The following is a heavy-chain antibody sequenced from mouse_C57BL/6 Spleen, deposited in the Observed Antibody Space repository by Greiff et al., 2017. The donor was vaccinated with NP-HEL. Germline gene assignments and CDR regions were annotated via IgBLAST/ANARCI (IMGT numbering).Heavy chain of an antibody. CDR2: IYPGSGST. D-gene: IGHD1-1*01. J-gene: IGHJ1*03. CDR1: GYTFTSYW. V-gene: IGHV1-55*01. CDR3: ARSYYGSLSWYFDV. Sequence: QVQLQQPGAELVKPGASVKMSCKASGYTFTSYWITWVKQRPGQGLEWIGDIYPGSGSTNYNEKFKSRATLTVDTSSSTAYMQLSSLTSEDSAVYYCARSYYGSLSWYFDVWGTGTTVTVSS.